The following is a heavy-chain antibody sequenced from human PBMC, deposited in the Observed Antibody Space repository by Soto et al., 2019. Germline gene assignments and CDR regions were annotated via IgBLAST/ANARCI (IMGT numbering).Heavy chain of an antibody. CDR1: GGSISSGGYY. Sequence: SETLSLTCTVSGGSISSGGYYWSWIRQHPGKGLEWIGYIYYSGSTYYNPSLKSRVTISVDASKNQFSLKLSSVTAADTAVYYCARLFMPHYYMEVWGKGTTVTVSS. CDR2: IYYSGST. D-gene: IGHD2-2*01. V-gene: IGHV4-31*03. CDR3: ARLFMPHYYMEV. J-gene: IGHJ6*03.